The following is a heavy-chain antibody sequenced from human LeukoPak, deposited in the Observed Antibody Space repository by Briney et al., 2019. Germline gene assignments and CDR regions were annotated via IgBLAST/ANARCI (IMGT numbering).Heavy chain of an antibody. CDR2: IKQDGSEK. CDR3: AREDDWNYEDY. J-gene: IGHJ4*02. CDR1: GFTFSNYW. D-gene: IGHD1-7*01. V-gene: IGHV3-7*01. Sequence: GGSLRLSCAASGFTFSNYWMSWVRQAPGKGLEWVANIKQDGSEKYYVNSVKGRFTISRDDAKNSQYLQMNSLRAEDTAIYYCAREDDWNYEDYWGQGTLVTVSS.